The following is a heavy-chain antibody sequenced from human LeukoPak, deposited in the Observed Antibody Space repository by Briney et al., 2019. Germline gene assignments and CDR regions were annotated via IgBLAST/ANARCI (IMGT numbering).Heavy chain of an antibody. CDR1: GYTFTSYD. D-gene: IGHD2-2*01. J-gene: IGHJ4*02. Sequence: ASVKVSCKASGYTFTSYDINWVRQVTGQGLEWMGWMSPISGKTGYAQKFQGRLTMTRNTAINTAYMELSGLTSEDTAVYYCARESGDILVVPYYWGQGTLVTVSS. CDR2: MSPISGKT. V-gene: IGHV1-8*01. CDR3: ARESGDILVVPYY.